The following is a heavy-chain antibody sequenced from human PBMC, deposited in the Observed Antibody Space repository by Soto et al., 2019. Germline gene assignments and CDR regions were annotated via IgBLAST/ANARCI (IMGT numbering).Heavy chain of an antibody. V-gene: IGHV1-18*01. CDR3: ASLSPRPYYYDSSGLPGDY. J-gene: IGHJ4*02. D-gene: IGHD3-22*01. CDR2: ISAYNGNT. CDR1: GYTFTSYG. Sequence: QVQLVQSGAEVKKPGASVKVSCKASGYTFTSYGISWVRQAPGQGLEWMGWISAYNGNTNYAQKLQGRVTMTTDTSTSTAYMELRSLRSEVTAVYYCASLSPRPYYYDSSGLPGDYWGQGTLVTVFS.